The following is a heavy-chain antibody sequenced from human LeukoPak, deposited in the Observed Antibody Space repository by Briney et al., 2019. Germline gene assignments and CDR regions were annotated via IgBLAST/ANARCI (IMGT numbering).Heavy chain of an antibody. V-gene: IGHV3-49*04. CDR1: GFTFGDYA. CDR2: IRSKAYGGTT. Sequence: GGSLRLSCTAPGFTFGDYAMSWVRQAPGKGLEWVGFIRSKAYGGTTEYAASVKGRFTISRDDSKSIAYLQMNSLKTEDTAVYYCTREDDFWSGYPFHWGQGTLVTVSS. D-gene: IGHD3-3*01. J-gene: IGHJ4*02. CDR3: TREDDFWSGYPFH.